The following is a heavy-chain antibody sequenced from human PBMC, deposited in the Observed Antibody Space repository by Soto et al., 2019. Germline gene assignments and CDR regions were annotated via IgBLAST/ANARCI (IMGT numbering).Heavy chain of an antibody. CDR2: IWYDGSDK. V-gene: IGHV3-33*03. Sequence: GGSLRLSCAASGFIFSNYGMHWVRQAPGKGLEWVAVIWYDGSDKYYADSVKGRFTISRDNSKNTVYLEMNSLRAEDTAVYYCAKEGGVAAEYYYGMDVWGQGTTVTVSS. CDR1: GFIFSNYG. J-gene: IGHJ6*02. CDR3: AKEGGVAAEYYYGMDV. D-gene: IGHD6-13*01.